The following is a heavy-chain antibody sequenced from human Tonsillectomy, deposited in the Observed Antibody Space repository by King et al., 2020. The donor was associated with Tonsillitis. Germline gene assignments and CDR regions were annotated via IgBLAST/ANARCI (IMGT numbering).Heavy chain of an antibody. CDR1: NGSINGGGYS. CDR3: ARASRGDWKIEKFDS. J-gene: IGHJ4*02. V-gene: IGHV4-30-4*07. CDR2: ISYTGTT. D-gene: IGHD1-1*01. Sequence: VQLQESGPGLVKPSQTLSLTCAVSNGSINGGGYSWSWIRQPPGKGLECLGYISYTGTTYYKPSLESRVTISVDTSKDQFSLRLTSVTAADTAVYYCARASRGDWKIEKFDSWGQGTLVTVSS.